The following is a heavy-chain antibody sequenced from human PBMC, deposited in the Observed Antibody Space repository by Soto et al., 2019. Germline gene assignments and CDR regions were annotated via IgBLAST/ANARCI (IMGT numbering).Heavy chain of an antibody. CDR2: IYPADSET. V-gene: IGHV5-51*01. D-gene: IGHD3-22*01. CDR3: ARRPWLSGYYDY. J-gene: IGHJ4*02. Sequence: PXESLKISFQGSGYSLFSHWIGWVRQMPGKGLEWVGIIYPADSETRYSPSFQGQVTISVDKSINTAYLQWSSLKASDTAMYYCARRPWLSGYYDYWGQGTLVTVSS. CDR1: GYSLFSHW.